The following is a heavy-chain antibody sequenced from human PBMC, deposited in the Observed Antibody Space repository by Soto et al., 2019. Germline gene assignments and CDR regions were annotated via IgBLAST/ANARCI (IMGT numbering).Heavy chain of an antibody. CDR1: GASISSIGFY. CDR3: ARWGAAMGTRYYYHIDV. Sequence: QVQLQESGPGLVKPSQTLSLTCAVSGASISSIGFYWSWIRQHPGKAPEWIGYIYYTGTTYYNPSLRSRITISVDTSKNQFSLKLSSVTDADTAVYFCARWGAAMGTRYYYHIDVWGQGTTVTVSS. V-gene: IGHV4-31*11. D-gene: IGHD5-18*01. J-gene: IGHJ6*02. CDR2: IYYTGTT.